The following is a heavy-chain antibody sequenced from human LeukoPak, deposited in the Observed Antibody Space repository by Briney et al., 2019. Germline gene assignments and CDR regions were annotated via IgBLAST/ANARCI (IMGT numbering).Heavy chain of an antibody. Sequence: GESLKISCKGSGYSFTSYWIGWVRQMPGKGLEWMGIIYPGDPDTRYSPSFQGQVTISADKSISTAYLQWSSLKASDTAMYYCARRRKQWLSDDAFDIWGQGTMVTVSS. CDR3: ARRRKQWLSDDAFDI. V-gene: IGHV5-51*01. J-gene: IGHJ3*02. CDR1: GYSFTSYW. D-gene: IGHD6-19*01. CDR2: IYPGDPDT.